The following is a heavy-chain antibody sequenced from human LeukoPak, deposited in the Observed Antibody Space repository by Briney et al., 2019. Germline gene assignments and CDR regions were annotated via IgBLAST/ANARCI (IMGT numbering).Heavy chain of an antibody. V-gene: IGHV4-59*08. CDR2: IYYSGST. D-gene: IGHD5-18*01. CDR3: ARLIPSYGYELGYYFDY. J-gene: IGHJ4*02. Sequence: SETLSLTCTVSGGSISSYYWSWIRQPPGKGLEWIGYIYYSGSTNYNPSLKSRVTISVDTSKNQFSLKLSSVTAADTAVYYCARLIPSYGYELGYYFDYWGQGTLVTVSS. CDR1: GGSISSYY.